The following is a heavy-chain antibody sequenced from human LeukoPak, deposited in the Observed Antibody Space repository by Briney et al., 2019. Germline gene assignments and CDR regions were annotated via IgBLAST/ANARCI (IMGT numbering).Heavy chain of an antibody. V-gene: IGHV4-4*02. D-gene: IGHD3-22*01. CDR1: GGSISSSNW. CDR3: ARVTYYDSSGYTDAFDI. Sequence: PSETLSLTCAVSGGSISSSNWWSWVRPPPGKGLEWIGEIYHSGSTNYNPSLKSRVTISVDKSKNQFSLKLSSVTAADTAVYYCARVTYYDSSGYTDAFDIWGQGTMVTVSS. CDR2: IYHSGST. J-gene: IGHJ3*02.